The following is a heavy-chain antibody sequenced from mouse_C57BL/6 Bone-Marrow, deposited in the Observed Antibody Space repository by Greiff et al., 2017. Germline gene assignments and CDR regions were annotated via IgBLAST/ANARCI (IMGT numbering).Heavy chain of an antibody. D-gene: IGHD1-1*01. CDR2: INPYNGDT. J-gene: IGHJ4*01. CDR3: GRMSTGDAMDY. CDR1: GYSFTGYF. Sequence: EVQLQESGPELVKPGDSVKISCKASGYSFTGYFMNWVMQSHGKSLEWIGRINPYNGDTFYNQKFKGKATLTVDKSSSTAHMELRSLTSEDSAVYYCGRMSTGDAMDYWGQGTSVTVSS. V-gene: IGHV1-20*01.